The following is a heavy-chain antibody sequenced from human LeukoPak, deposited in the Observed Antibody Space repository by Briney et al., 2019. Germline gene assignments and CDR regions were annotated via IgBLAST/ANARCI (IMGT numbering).Heavy chain of an antibody. CDR3: ARALAAAGSLAEYFQH. V-gene: IGHV1-2*02. J-gene: IGHJ1*01. CDR2: INPNSGGT. D-gene: IGHD6-13*01. CDR1: GYTFTGYY. Sequence: ASVKVSCKASGYTFTGYYMHWVRQAPGQGLEWMGWINPNSGGTNYAQKSQGRVTMTRDTSISTAYMELSRLRSDATAVYYCARALAAAGSLAEYFQHWGQGTLVTVSS.